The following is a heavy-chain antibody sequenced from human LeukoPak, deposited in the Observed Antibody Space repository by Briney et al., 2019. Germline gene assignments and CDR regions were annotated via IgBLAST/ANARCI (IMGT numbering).Heavy chain of an antibody. CDR3: AKTLERTRYCSSTSCHAGAFDI. J-gene: IGHJ3*02. CDR1: GFTFSSYA. D-gene: IGHD2-2*01. V-gene: IGHV3-23*01. Sequence: GGSLRLSCAASGFTFSSYAMSWVRQAPGKGLEWVSAISGSGGSTYYADSVKGRFTISRDNSKNTLYLQMNSLRAEDTAVYYCAKTLERTRYCSSTSCHAGAFDIWGQGTMVTVSS. CDR2: ISGSGGST.